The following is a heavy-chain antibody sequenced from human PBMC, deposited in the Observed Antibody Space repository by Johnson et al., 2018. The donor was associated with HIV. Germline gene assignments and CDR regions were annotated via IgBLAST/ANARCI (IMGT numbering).Heavy chain of an antibody. V-gene: IGHV3-33*08. CDR2: IRYDGSNK. J-gene: IGHJ3*02. D-gene: IGHD6-19*01. CDR1: GFTFSNYG. CDR3: ARDAVISSGWYNVDAFDI. Sequence: VQLVESGGGVVQPGRSLRLSCVVSGFTFSNYGMHWVRQAPGKGLEWVAFIRYDGSNKYYVDSVKGRFTISRDNAKNSLYLQVNTLRAEDTAVYYCARDAVISSGWYNVDAFDIWGQGTMVTVSS.